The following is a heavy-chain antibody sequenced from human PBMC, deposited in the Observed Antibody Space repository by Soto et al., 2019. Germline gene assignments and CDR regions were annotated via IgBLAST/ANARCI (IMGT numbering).Heavy chain of an antibody. Sequence: PSETLSLTCTVSGGSISSGDYYWSWIRQPPGKGLEWIGYIYYSGSTYYNPSLKSRVTISVDTSKNQFSLKLSSVTAADTAVYYCAREVSDYDSSGSTLWGQGTLVTVS. CDR3: AREVSDYDSSGSTL. CDR1: GGSISSGDYY. J-gene: IGHJ4*02. D-gene: IGHD3-22*01. V-gene: IGHV4-30-4*01. CDR2: IYYSGST.